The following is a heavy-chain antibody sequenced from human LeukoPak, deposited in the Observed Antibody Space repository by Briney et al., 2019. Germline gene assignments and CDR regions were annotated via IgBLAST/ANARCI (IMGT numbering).Heavy chain of an antibody. CDR1: GLTVSSYG. J-gene: IGHJ4*02. V-gene: IGHV3-23*01. D-gene: IGHD3-10*01. Sequence: GESLRLSCGASGLTVSSYGMSWVRQAPGKGLEWVSTIIGSAVNTYYADSVKGRFTISRDDSKNTVYLQMNSLRAEDTAVYSCAKYTSGTSYKGLDQWGQGTLVTVSP. CDR3: AKYTSGTSYKGLDQ. CDR2: IIGSAVNT.